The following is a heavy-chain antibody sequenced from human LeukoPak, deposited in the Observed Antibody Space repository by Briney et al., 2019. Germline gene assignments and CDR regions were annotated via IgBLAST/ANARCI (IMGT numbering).Heavy chain of an antibody. CDR3: TRDKDWSYDY. Sequence: PGGSLRLSCTASGFTFGDHGMGWVRQAPEKGLEWVGFIRRKVYGRTTEYAASVRGRCSISRDDSKSIAYLEMNSLKTEDTAVYYCTRDKDWSYDYWGQGTLVTVSS. D-gene: IGHD3/OR15-3a*01. V-gene: IGHV3-49*04. CDR1: GFTFGDHG. J-gene: IGHJ4*02. CDR2: IRRKVYGRTT.